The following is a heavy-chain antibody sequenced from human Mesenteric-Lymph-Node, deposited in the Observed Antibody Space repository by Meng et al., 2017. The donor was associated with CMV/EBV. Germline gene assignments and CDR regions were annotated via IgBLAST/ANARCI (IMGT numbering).Heavy chain of an antibody. V-gene: IGHV3-30*02. J-gene: IGHJ4*02. CDR2: IRFDGTSQ. Sequence: GESLKISCAASGFSFSRTAMHWVRQAPGKGLEWLTFIRFDGTSQHYADSVKGRFTISRDNSKNTLYLQMNSPRPEDTAVYYCAKGTPRGDYIFDSWGQGTLVTVSS. CDR3: AKGTPRGDYIFDS. CDR1: GFSFSRTA. D-gene: IGHD4-17*01.